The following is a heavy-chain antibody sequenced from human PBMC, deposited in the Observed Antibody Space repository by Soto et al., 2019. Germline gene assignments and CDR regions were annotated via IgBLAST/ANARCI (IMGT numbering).Heavy chain of an antibody. J-gene: IGHJ6*02. CDR1: GFTFSSYA. V-gene: IGHV3-23*01. CDR3: AKGGRGVVITPIYHYYYGMDV. D-gene: IGHD3-3*01. Sequence: PGGSLRLSCAASGFTFSSYAMSWVRQAPGKGLEWVSAISGSGGSTYYADSVKGRFTISRDNSKNTLYLQMNSLRAEDTAVYYCAKGGRGVVITPIYHYYYGMDVWGQGTTVTVSS. CDR2: ISGSGGST.